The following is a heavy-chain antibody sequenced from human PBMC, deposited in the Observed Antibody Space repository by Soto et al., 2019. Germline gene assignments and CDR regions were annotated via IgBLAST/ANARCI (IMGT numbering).Heavy chain of an antibody. D-gene: IGHD3-9*01. CDR1: GFTFSSYS. CDR2: IFVSSTTI. CDR3: ARDKDWAFDY. Sequence: EVQLVESGGGLVQPGGSLRLSCVASGFTFSSYSMVWVRQAPGKGLEWIAYIFVSSTTIHYADSVKGRFTVSRDNTQNSLFLLMNSLRAEDTAMYYCARDKDWAFDYWGQGTQVIVSS. V-gene: IGHV3-48*04. J-gene: IGHJ4*02.